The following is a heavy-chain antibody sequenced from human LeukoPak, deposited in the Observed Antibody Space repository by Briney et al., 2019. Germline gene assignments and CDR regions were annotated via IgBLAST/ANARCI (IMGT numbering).Heavy chain of an antibody. V-gene: IGHV3-23*01. CDR1: GFTFTNYA. J-gene: IGHJ4*02. CDR2: LTGDGGT. CDR3: AKVKWKLIGYFDY. D-gene: IGHD1-20*01. Sequence: GGSLRLSCAASGFTFTNYAMSWVRQAPGKGLEWVSVLTGDGGTYYADSVRGRFTNSRDDSKNTLFLQMNSLRAEDTAVYFCAKVKWKLIGYFDYWGQGTLVTVSS.